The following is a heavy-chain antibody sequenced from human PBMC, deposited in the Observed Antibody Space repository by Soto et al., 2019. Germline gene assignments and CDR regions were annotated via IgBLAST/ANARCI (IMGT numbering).Heavy chain of an antibody. CDR2: ISGKNGNT. D-gene: IGHD3-3*01. Sequence: QVQLVQSGAEVKKPGASVKVSCRASGYTFVSHGMSWVRQAPGQGLEWMGWISGKNGNTKFAQKFQGRVTLTTDTSTSTAYMEVRSLRTDDTAVYYCVRALTRFLDWIPENYYYGMDVWGQGTTVTVSS. V-gene: IGHV1-18*04. CDR1: GYTFVSHG. CDR3: VRALTRFLDWIPENYYYGMDV. J-gene: IGHJ6*02.